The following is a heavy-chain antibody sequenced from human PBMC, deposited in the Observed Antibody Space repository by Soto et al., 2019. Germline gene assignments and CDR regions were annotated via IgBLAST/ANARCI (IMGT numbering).Heavy chain of an antibody. D-gene: IGHD2-2*01. V-gene: IGHV1-18*04. CDR1: GCTFTDYG. Sequence: ASVKVSCKASGCTFTDYGISWVRQAPGQGLEWIGWISAYNGNTNNAQKLQDRVTMTTDSSTSTAYMELRSLRSDDTAVYYCARVGDIVVVGPWFDPWGQGTLVTVSS. J-gene: IGHJ5*02. CDR2: ISAYNGNT. CDR3: ARVGDIVVVGPWFDP.